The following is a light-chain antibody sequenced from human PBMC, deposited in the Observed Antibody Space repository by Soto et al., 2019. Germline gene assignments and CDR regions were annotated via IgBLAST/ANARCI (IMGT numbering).Light chain of an antibody. CDR1: QSISSY. Sequence: DIQMTQSPSSLSASVGDRVTITCRASQSISSYLNWYQQKPGKAPKLLIYAASSLQSGVPSRFSGNGSGTDFTLTISSLQLEDFATYYCQQSYSTPLMYTFGQGTKQEIK. V-gene: IGKV1-39*01. J-gene: IGKJ2*01. CDR2: AAS. CDR3: QQSYSTPLMYT.